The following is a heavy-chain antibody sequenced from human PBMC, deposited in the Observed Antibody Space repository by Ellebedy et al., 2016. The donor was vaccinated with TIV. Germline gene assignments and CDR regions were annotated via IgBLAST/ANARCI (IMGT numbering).Heavy chain of an antibody. CDR1: GLTFSSYW. J-gene: IGHJ4*02. D-gene: IGHD6-13*01. CDR2: INSDGSST. Sequence: GESLKISCAASGLTFSSYWMHWVRQAPGKGLVWVSRINSDGSSTSYADSVKGRFTISRDNAKNSLYLQMNSLRAEDTALYYCAKDGEIAAAVLYYFDYWGQGTLVTVSS. V-gene: IGHV3-74*01. CDR3: AKDGEIAAAVLYYFDY.